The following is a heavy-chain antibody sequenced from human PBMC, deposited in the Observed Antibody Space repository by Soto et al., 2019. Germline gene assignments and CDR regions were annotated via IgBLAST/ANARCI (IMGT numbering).Heavy chain of an antibody. CDR1: GFTFRSYA. D-gene: IGHD3-3*01. CDR3: AKSGDFWSGYLYYYYMDV. Sequence: PGGSLRLSCAASGFTFRSYAMSWVSQAPGKGLEWVSAISGSGGSTYDADSGKGRFTISRDNSKNTLYLQMNSLRAEDTAVYYCAKSGDFWSGYLYYYYMDVWGKGTTVTVAS. V-gene: IGHV3-23*01. CDR2: ISGSGGST. J-gene: IGHJ6*03.